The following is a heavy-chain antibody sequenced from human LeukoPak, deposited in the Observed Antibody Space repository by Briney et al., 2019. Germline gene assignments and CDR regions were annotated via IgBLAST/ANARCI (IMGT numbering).Heavy chain of an antibody. CDR3: AREGGYSYAFDI. Sequence: ESGPTLVNPTQTLTLTCTFSGFSLCTSGMRVSWIRQPPGKALEWLARIDWDDDKFYSTSLKTRLTISKDTSKNQVVLTMTNMDPVDTATYYCAREGGYSYAFDIWGQGTMVTVSS. CDR1: GFSLCTSGMR. CDR2: IDWDDDK. D-gene: IGHD5-18*01. J-gene: IGHJ3*02. V-gene: IGHV2-70*04.